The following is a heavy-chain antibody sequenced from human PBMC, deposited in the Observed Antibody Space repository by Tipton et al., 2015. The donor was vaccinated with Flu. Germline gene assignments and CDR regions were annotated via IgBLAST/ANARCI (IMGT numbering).Heavy chain of an antibody. CDR1: GGSISSYY. Sequence: TLSLTCTVPGGSISSYYWSWIRQPPGKGLEWIGYIYYSGSTNYNPSLKSRVTISVDTSKNQFSLKLSSVTAADTAVYYCARDSAAHYGMDVWGQGTTVTVSS. D-gene: IGHD6-13*01. J-gene: IGHJ6*02. CDR2: IYYSGST. V-gene: IGHV4-59*08. CDR3: ARDSAAHYGMDV.